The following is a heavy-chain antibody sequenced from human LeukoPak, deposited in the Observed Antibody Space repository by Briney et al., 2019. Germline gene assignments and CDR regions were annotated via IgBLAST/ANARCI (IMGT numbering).Heavy chain of an antibody. CDR2: MFYNGTT. J-gene: IGHJ4*02. D-gene: IGHD5-18*01. CDR3: APDRMDTALAFFFDY. CDR1: RASITSPGYY. V-gene: IGHV4-31*03. Sequence: PSQTLSLTCSVSRASITSPGYYWTWIRQYPGKGLEWIGNMFYNGTTYYNPSFKGRVTVSGDTSKNQFSLNLNSVTAADTAVYYCAPDRMDTALAFFFDYWGQGTLVTVSS.